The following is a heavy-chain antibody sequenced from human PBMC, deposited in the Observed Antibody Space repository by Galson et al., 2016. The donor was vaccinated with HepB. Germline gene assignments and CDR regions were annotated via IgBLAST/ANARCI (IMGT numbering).Heavy chain of an antibody. CDR3: AKDQDSYCSSTSCYGGGLDS. Sequence: SLRLSCAASGFNFGSYDINWVRQAPGKGLEWVALIPFDGNNKLYADSVKGRFTISRDNSKNTLYLQMNSLRLEDTAIYYRAKDQDSYCSSTSCYGGGLDSWGQGARVTVS. V-gene: IGHV3-30*18. CDR1: GFNFGSYD. J-gene: IGHJ5*01. D-gene: IGHD2-2*01. CDR2: IPFDGNNK.